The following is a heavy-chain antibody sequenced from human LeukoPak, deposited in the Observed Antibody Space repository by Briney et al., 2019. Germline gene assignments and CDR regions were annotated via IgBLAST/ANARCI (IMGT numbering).Heavy chain of an antibody. J-gene: IGHJ4*02. CDR1: GFTFTSYA. Sequence: PGGSLRLSCAASGFTFTSYAMSWVRQAPGKGLEWVSAISGSGYSAYYADSVKGRFTISRDNSKNTVNLQVNSLRIEDTAVYYCARASPPDGGASSSLAYWGQGALVTVSS. CDR2: ISGSGYSA. D-gene: IGHD6-6*01. CDR3: ARASPPDGGASSSLAY. V-gene: IGHV3-23*01.